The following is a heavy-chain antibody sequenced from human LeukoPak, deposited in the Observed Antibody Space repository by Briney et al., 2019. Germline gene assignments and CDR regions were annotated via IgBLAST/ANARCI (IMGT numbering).Heavy chain of an antibody. J-gene: IGHJ4*02. CDR2: ISGSSSYI. CDR3: ARSQDTMTSPFDY. V-gene: IGHV3-21*06. D-gene: IGHD3-22*01. CDR1: VFTFSSYA. Sequence: GGSLRLSCAASVFTFSSYAMNWVRQAPGKGLEWVSYISGSSSYIYYADLVKGRFTISRDNANNSLYLQMNSLRAEDTAVYYCARSQDTMTSPFDYWGQGTLVTVSS.